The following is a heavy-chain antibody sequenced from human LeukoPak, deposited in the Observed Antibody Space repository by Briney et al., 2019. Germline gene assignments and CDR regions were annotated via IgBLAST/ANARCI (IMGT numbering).Heavy chain of an antibody. CDR3: AKDNRRHYTSGPNPDSLH. D-gene: IGHD6-19*01. V-gene: IGHV3-9*01. Sequence: GVSLRLSCAGSGFIFNNYAMHWVRQPPGKGLEWVSGISWNSGSIDYADSVKGRFTISRDNAKNSLYLQMNSLRVEDTAFYYCAKDNRRHYTSGPNPDSLHWGQGALVTVSS. J-gene: IGHJ4*02. CDR1: GFIFNNYA. CDR2: ISWNSGSI.